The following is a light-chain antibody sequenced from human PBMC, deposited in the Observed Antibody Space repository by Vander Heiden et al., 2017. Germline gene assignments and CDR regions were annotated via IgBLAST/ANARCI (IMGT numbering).Light chain of an antibody. CDR1: NIGSKS. CDR2: DDS. CDR3: QVWDSSTDHWV. Sequence: YVLTQPPSVSVAPGQTARITCGGDNIGSKSVHWYQQRAGQAPVLVVYDDSDRPSGIPERFSGFSSGNTATLIIRRVEAGDEADYYCQVWDSSTDHWVFGGGTKLTVL. J-gene: IGLJ3*02. V-gene: IGLV3-21*02.